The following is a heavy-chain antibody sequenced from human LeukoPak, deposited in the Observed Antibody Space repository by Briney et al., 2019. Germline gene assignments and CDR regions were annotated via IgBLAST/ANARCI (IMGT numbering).Heavy chain of an antibody. Sequence: GGSLRLSCAASGFTLSSYAMNWVPQAPGKGLGRVSAISPRGGSTYYADSVTGRFTISRDNSKNTLLLQMYSLRAEDTADYYCAKAGEAYGTGGDDYMAVWGKGTTVTVSS. CDR2: ISPRGGST. V-gene: IGHV3-23*01. CDR1: GFTLSSYA. J-gene: IGHJ6*03. CDR3: AKAGEAYGTGGDDYMAV. D-gene: IGHD1-14*01.